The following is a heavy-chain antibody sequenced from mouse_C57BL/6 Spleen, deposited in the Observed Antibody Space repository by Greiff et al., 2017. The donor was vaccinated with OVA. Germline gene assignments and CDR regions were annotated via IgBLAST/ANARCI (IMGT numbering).Heavy chain of an antibody. CDR2: ISSGSSTI. J-gene: IGHJ4*01. CDR3: ARPHYYGSSYGYAMDY. D-gene: IGHD1-1*01. Sequence: EVKVIESGGGLVKPGGSLKLSCAASGFTFSDYGMHWVRQAPEKGLEWVAYISSGSSTIYYADTVKGRFTISRDNAKNTLFLQMTSLRSEDTAMYYCARPHYYGSSYGYAMDYWGQGTSVTVSS. V-gene: IGHV5-17*01. CDR1: GFTFSDYG.